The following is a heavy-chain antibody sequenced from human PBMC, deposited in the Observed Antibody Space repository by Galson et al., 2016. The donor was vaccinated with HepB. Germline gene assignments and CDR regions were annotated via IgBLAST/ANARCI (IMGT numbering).Heavy chain of an antibody. CDR2: TYYRSKWYN. CDR3: ASGWAGSGWSV. D-gene: IGHD6-19*01. Sequence: CAIPGDSVSSDNGAWNWIRQSPSRGLEWLGRTYYRSKWYNDYGVSVKSRITTNPDTSKNQVSLRLNYVTPEDTAVYYCASGWAGSGWSVWGKGTTGTVSS. CDR1: GDSVSSDNGA. V-gene: IGHV6-1*01. J-gene: IGHJ6*04.